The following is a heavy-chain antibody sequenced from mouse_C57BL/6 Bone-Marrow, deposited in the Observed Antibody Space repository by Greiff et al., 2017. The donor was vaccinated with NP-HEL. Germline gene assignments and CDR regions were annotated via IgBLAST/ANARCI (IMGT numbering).Heavy chain of an antibody. J-gene: IGHJ4*01. CDR2: ISSGSSTI. V-gene: IGHV5-17*01. CDR3: ARRALYYYAMDY. Sequence: EVQVVESGGGLVKPGGSLKLSCAASGFTFSDYGMHWVRQAPEKGLEWVAYISSGSSTIYYADTVKGRFTISRDNAKNTLFLQMTSLRSEATAMYYCARRALYYYAMDYWGQGTSVTVSS. D-gene: IGHD3-3*01. CDR1: GFTFSDYG.